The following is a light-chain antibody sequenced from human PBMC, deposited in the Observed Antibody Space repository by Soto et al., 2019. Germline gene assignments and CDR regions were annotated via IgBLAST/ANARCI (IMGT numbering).Light chain of an antibody. CDR3: QQLNSFPFS. CDR2: AAS. Sequence: DIQLTQSPSFLSASVGDRVTITCQASQAIDTYLAWYQKKPGKAPKLLIYAASLLQSGVPSRFSGGGSGTEFTLTINSLQPEDFANYYCQQLNSFPFSFGQGTRLEIK. J-gene: IGKJ5*01. V-gene: IGKV1-9*01. CDR1: QAIDTY.